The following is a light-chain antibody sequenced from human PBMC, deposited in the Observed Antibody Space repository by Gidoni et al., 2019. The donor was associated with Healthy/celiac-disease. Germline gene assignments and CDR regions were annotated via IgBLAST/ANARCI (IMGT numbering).Light chain of an antibody. J-gene: IGKJ2*01. V-gene: IGKV3-11*01. CDR3: QQRSNWPT. CDR2: DAS. Sequence: EIVLTQSPATLSLSPGERATLSCRASQSVSSYFAWYQQKPGQAPRLLIYDASNRSTGIPARFSGSGSGTDFTLTISSLGPEYFSVYYCQQRSNWPTFGQGTKLEIK. CDR1: QSVSSY.